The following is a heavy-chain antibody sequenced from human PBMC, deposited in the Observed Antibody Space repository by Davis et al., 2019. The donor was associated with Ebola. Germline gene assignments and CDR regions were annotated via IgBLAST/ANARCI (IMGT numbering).Heavy chain of an antibody. Sequence: PSETLSLTCTVSGGSISGHYWSWIRQPPGKGLEWIGYIYYSGSTNYNPSLKSRVSISVDTSKNQFSLKLSSVTAADTAVYYCAREPTGYSSSSYGMDVWGQGTTVTVSS. CDR2: IYYSGST. D-gene: IGHD6-6*01. CDR3: AREPTGYSSSSYGMDV. J-gene: IGHJ6*02. CDR1: GGSISGHY. V-gene: IGHV4-59*11.